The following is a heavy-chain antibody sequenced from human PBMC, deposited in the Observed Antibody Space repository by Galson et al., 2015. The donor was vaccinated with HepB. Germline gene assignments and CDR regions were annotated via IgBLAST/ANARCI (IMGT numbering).Heavy chain of an antibody. D-gene: IGHD1-26*01. J-gene: IGHJ5*02. Sequence: SVKVSCKASGYTFTSYGISWVRQAPGQGLEWMGWISAYNGNTNYAQKLQGRVTMTTDTSTSTAYMELRSLRSDDTAVYYCARDLSGSYQWGFDPWGQGTLVTVSS. CDR3: ARDLSGSYQWGFDP. CDR2: ISAYNGNT. V-gene: IGHV1-18*01. CDR1: GYTFTSYG.